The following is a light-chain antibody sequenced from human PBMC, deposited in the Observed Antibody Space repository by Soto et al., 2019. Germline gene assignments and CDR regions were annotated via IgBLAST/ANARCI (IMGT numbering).Light chain of an antibody. Sequence: QSVLTQPASVSGSPGRSITISCTGTSSDVGGYNFVSWYQQHPGRAPKLLISEVSNRPSGVSNRFSGSKSGNTASLTISGLQPEDEADYYCSSYTTTRTLVFGGGTKVTVL. CDR2: EVS. CDR3: SSYTTTRTLV. J-gene: IGLJ2*01. V-gene: IGLV2-14*01. CDR1: SSDVGGYNF.